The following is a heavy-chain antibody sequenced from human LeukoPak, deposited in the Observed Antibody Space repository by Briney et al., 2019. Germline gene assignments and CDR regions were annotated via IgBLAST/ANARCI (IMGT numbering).Heavy chain of an antibody. J-gene: IGHJ5*02. V-gene: IGHV4-34*01. Sequence: PSDTLSLTCAVYGGSFSGYYWSWIRQPPGKGLEWIGEINHSGSTNYNPSLKSRVTISVDTSKNQFSLRLSSVTAADTAVYYCARDPRRRGYSYGFPYNWFDPWGQGTLVTVSS. CDR1: GGSFSGYY. CDR2: INHSGST. CDR3: ARDPRRRGYSYGFPYNWFDP. D-gene: IGHD5-18*01.